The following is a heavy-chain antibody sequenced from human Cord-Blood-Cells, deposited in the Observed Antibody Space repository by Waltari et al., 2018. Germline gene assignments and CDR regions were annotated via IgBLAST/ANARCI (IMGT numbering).Heavy chain of an antibody. V-gene: IGHV4-59*01. CDR3: ARGGGYCSSTSCYTTDYYYYYMDV. CDR1: GGSISSYY. D-gene: IGHD2-2*02. J-gene: IGHJ6*03. CDR2: IYYSGRT. Sequence: QVQLQESGPGLVKPSEPLSLTCPVSGGSISSYYWSWIRQPPGKGREWCGYIYYSGRTNYNPSLKSRVTISVDTSKNQFSLKLSSVTAADTAVYYCARGGGYCSSTSCYTTDYYYYYMDVWGKGTTVTVSS.